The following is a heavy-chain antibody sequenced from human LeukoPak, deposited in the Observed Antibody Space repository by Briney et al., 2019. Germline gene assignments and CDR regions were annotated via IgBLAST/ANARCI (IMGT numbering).Heavy chain of an antibody. V-gene: IGHV3-33*01. J-gene: IGHJ5*02. CDR1: GFTFSSYG. Sequence: GGSLRLSCAASGFTFSSYGMHWVRQAPGKGLEWVAVIWYDGSNKYYADSVKGRFTISRDNSKNTLYLQMNSLRAEDTAVYYCARGLRRGSGYYPWGQGTLVTVSS. CDR2: IWYDGSNK. CDR3: ARGLRRGSGYYP. D-gene: IGHD3-22*01.